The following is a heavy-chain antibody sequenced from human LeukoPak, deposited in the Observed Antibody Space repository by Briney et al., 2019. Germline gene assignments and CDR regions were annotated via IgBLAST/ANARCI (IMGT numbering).Heavy chain of an antibody. CDR3: AKSGHIVVVTAIRGMDV. CDR1: GFTFSSYA. V-gene: IGHV3-23*01. D-gene: IGHD2-21*02. CDR2: ISGSGGST. J-gene: IGHJ6*02. Sequence: GGSLRLSCAASGFTFSSYAMSWVRQAPGKGLEWVSAISGSGGSTYYADSVKGRFTISRDNSKNTLYLQMNSLRAEDTAVYYCAKSGHIVVVTAIRGMDVWGQGTTVTASS.